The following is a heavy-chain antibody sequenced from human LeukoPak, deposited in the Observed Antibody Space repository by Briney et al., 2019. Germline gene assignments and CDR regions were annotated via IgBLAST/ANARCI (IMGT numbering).Heavy chain of an antibody. CDR3: ARDKARQVVGFDP. CDR2: INPNSGGT. Sequence: ASVKVSCKASGYTFTGYYMHWVRQAPGQGLEWMGWINPNSGGTNYAQKFQGRVTMTRDTSISTAYMELSRLRSDDTAVYYCARDKARQVVGFDPWGQGTLVTVSS. CDR1: GYTFTGYY. D-gene: IGHD2-15*01. J-gene: IGHJ5*02. V-gene: IGHV1-2*02.